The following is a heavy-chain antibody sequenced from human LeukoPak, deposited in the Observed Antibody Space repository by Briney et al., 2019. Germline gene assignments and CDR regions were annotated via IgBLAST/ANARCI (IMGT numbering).Heavy chain of an antibody. V-gene: IGHV4-30-4*08. J-gene: IGHJ6*03. Sequence: SEALSLTCTVSGGSISSGDYYWSWICQPPGKGLEWIGYIYYSGSTYYNPSLKSRVTISVDTSKNQFSLKLSSVTDADTAVYYCAREIKQYQMLSYYYYYMDVWGKGTTVTVSS. D-gene: IGHD2-2*01. CDR3: AREIKQYQMLSYYYYYMDV. CDR2: IYYSGST. CDR1: GGSISSGDYY.